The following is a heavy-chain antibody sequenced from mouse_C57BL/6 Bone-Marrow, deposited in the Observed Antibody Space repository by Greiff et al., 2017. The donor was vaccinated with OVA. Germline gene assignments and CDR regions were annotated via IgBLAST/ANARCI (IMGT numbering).Heavy chain of an antibody. CDR2: INPYNGGT. D-gene: IGHD1-1*01. CDR3: ARKHYGSSYYFDY. Sequence: EVKLQASGPVLVKPGASVKMSCKASGYTFTDYYMNWVKQSHGKSLEWIGVINPYNGGTSYNQKFKGKATLTVDKSSSTAYMELNSLTSEDAAGYDCARKHYGSSYYFDYWGQGTTLTVSS. CDR1: GYTFTDYY. V-gene: IGHV1-19*01. J-gene: IGHJ2*01.